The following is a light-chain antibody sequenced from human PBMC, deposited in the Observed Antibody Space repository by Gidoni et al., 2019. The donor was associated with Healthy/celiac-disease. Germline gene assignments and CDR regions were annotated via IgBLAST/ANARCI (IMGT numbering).Light chain of an antibody. CDR1: QSLLHSNGYNY. CDR2: LGS. CDR3: MQALPRCT. V-gene: IGKV2-28*01. Sequence: DSAMTQSPLSLPVTPGEPASISCRSSQSLLHSNGYNYLDWYLQKPGQSPQLLIYLGSNRASGVPDRFSGSGSGTDFTLKISRVEAEDFGVYYCMQALPRCTFGQGTKLEIK. J-gene: IGKJ2*02.